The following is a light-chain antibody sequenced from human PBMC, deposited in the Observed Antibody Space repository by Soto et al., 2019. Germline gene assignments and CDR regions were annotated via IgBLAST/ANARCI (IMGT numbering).Light chain of an antibody. CDR2: DVS. V-gene: IGLV2-14*01. J-gene: IGLJ2*01. CDR1: SSDVGGYSY. CDR3: RSYASSSTLV. Sequence: QSALTQPASVSGSPGQSIAISCTGSSSDVGGYSYVSWYQQHPGKAPNLMIYDVSNRPSGVSDRFSGSRSGNTASLTISGLQAEDEADYYCRSYASSSTLVFGGGTKVTVL.